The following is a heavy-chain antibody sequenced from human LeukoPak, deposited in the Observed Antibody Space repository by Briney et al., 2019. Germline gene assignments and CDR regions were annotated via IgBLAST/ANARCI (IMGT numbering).Heavy chain of an antibody. CDR1: GFTFSSYG. CDR2: ISSSGSTI. J-gene: IGHJ6*02. CDR3: ARDMRNQTIFGVVIESYYYYGMDV. D-gene: IGHD3-3*01. V-gene: IGHV3-48*04. Sequence: PGGSLRLSCAASGFTFSSYGMHWIRQAPGKGLEWVSYISSSGSTIYYADSVKGRFTISRDNAKNSLYLQMNSLRAEDTAVYYCARDMRNQTIFGVVIESYYYYGMDVWGQGTTVTVSS.